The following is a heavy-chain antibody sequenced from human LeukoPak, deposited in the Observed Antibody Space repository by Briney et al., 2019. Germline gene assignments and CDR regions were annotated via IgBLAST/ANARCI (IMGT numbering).Heavy chain of an antibody. CDR2: INPNSGGT. CDR3: ARLGENGLLTGYFYP. CDR1: GYTFTGYY. Sequence: GASVKVSCKASGYTFTGYYMHWVRQAPGQGLEWMGWINPNSGGTNYAQKFQGRVTMTRDTSISTAYMELSRPRSDDTAVYYCARLGENGLLTGYFYPWGQGTLVTVSS. D-gene: IGHD3-9*01. J-gene: IGHJ5*02. V-gene: IGHV1-2*02.